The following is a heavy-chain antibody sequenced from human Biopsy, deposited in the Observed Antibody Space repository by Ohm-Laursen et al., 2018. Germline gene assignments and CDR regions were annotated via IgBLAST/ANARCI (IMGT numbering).Heavy chain of an antibody. J-gene: IGHJ6*02. CDR3: VRGVDYYDPYHYYALDV. V-gene: IGHV4-34*01. D-gene: IGHD3-22*01. CDR1: GKTFSDYY. CDR2: SNHSGRT. Sequence: TLSLTCQVYGKTFSDYYWSWIRQPPGKGLEWIGQSNHSGRTNYNPSLKSRVTISVDTSKNQFSLKVRSVTAADTAVYYCVRGVDYYDPYHYYALDVWGQGTTVTVSS.